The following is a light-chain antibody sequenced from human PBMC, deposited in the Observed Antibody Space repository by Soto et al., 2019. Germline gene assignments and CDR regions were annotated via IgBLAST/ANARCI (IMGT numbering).Light chain of an antibody. Sequence: QSLLTQPASVSGSPGQSITLSCTGTISEVGRYNYVSWYQQYPGKAPKAMIYDVSNRPSGVSNRFSGSKSGNTASLTISGLQAEDEADYYCNSYAGTSTPYIFGTGTKVTVL. V-gene: IGLV2-14*03. CDR1: ISEVGRYNY. CDR2: DVS. J-gene: IGLJ1*01. CDR3: NSYAGTSTPYI.